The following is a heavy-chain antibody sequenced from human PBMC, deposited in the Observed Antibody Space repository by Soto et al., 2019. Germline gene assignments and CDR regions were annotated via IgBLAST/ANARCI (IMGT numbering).Heavy chain of an antibody. CDR1: GGSISSSSYY. CDR3: ARYMVRGVSWFDP. V-gene: IGHV4-39*01. J-gene: IGHJ5*02. D-gene: IGHD3-10*01. Sequence: SETLSLTCTVSGGSISSSSYYWGWIRQPPGKGLEWIGSIYYSGSTYYNPSLKSRVTISVDTSKNQFSLKLSSVTAADTAVYYCARYMVRGVSWFDPWGQGNLVTVSS. CDR2: IYYSGST.